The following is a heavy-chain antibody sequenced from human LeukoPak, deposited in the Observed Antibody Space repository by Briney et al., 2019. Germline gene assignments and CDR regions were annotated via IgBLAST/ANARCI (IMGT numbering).Heavy chain of an antibody. CDR2: ISSSSSTI. CDR3: TSYSGPGAFDF. J-gene: IGHJ3*01. V-gene: IGHV3-48*01. D-gene: IGHD2-15*01. Sequence: PGGSPRLSCAASGFTFSTYNMNWVRQAPGKGLEWVSYISSSSSTIFYADSVKGRFTVSRDNAKNSLYLQMNSLRVEDTAVYYCTSYSGPGAFDFWGQGTMVTVSS. CDR1: GFTFSTYN.